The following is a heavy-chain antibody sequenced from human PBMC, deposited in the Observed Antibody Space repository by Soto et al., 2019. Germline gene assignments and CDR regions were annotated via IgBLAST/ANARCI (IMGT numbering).Heavy chain of an antibody. J-gene: IGHJ6*02. CDR3: ARDPPTPLGRQQLVYYYYGMDV. D-gene: IGHD6-13*01. CDR2: ISSSSSTI. V-gene: IGHV3-48*02. CDR1: GFTFSSYS. Sequence: GGSLRLSCAASGFTFSSYSMNWVRQAPGKGLEWVSYISSSSSTIYYADSVKGRFTISRDNAKNSLYLQMNSLRDEDTAVYYCARDPPTPLGRQQLVYYYYGMDVWGQGTTVTVSS.